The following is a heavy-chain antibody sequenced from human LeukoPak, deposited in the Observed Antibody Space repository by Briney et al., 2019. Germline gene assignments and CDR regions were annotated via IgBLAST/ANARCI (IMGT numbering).Heavy chain of an antibody. CDR3: ATGGIGGNEELYYYCGMDV. D-gene: IGHD4-23*01. CDR1: GYTLTELS. CDR2: FDPEDGET. V-gene: IGHV1-24*01. J-gene: IGHJ6*02. Sequence: ASVKVSCKVSGYTLTELSMHWVRQAPGKGLEWMGGFDPEDGETIYAQKFQGRVTMTEDTSTDTAYMELSSLRSEDTAVYYCATGGIGGNEELYYYCGMDVWGQGTTVTVSS.